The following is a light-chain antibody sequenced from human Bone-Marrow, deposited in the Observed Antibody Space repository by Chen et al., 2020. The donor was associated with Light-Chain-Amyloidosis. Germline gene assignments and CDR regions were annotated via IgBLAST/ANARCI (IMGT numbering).Light chain of an antibody. Sequence: EIVLTQSPGTLSLPPGERATLSCRASQSVTSDYLAWYQQKYGQAPRLLIYAASSRATGIPDRFSGSGSGADFTLTISGLEPEDFAVYYCQQYSSSPYTFGQGTKLEIK. CDR2: AAS. V-gene: IGKV3-20*01. CDR3: QQYSSSPYT. J-gene: IGKJ2*01. CDR1: QSVTSDY.